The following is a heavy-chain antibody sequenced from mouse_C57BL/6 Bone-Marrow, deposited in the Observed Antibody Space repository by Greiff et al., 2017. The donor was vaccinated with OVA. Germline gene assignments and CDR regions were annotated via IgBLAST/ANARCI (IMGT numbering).Heavy chain of an antibody. CDR2: INPSTGGT. CDR3: ARYYLAWFAY. J-gene: IGHJ3*01. V-gene: IGHV1-42*01. CDR1: GYSFTGYY. D-gene: IGHD1-1*01. Sequence: VQLQQPGPELVKPGASVKISCKASGYSFTGYYMNWVKQSPEKSLEWIGEINPSTGGTTYNQKFKAKATLTVDKSSSTAYMQLKSLTSEDSAVYYCARYYLAWFAYWGQGTLVTVSA.